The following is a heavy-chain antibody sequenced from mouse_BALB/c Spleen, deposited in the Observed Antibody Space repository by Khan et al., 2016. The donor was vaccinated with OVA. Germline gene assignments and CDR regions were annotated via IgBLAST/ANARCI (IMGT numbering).Heavy chain of an antibody. Sequence: EVQLQESGPGLVKPSQSLSLTCTVTGYSITSDYAWNWIRQFPGNKLEWMGYISYSGSTSYNPSLKSRISTTRATSKTQFFLQLNSVTTEETATDYSARDYCSSYYNYDDWGQGTTLTVSS. V-gene: IGHV3-2*02. CDR2: ISYSGST. D-gene: IGHD1-1*01. J-gene: IGHJ2*01. CDR3: ARDYCSSYYNYDD. CDR1: GYSITSDYA.